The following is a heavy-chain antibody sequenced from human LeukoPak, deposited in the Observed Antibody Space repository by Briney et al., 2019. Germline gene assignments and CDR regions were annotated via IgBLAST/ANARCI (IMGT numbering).Heavy chain of an antibody. D-gene: IGHD3-3*01. J-gene: IGHJ6*03. CDR2: IIPIFGTA. Sequence: SVKVSCKASGGTFSSYAISWVRQAPGQGLEWMGGIIPIFGTANYAQKFQGRVTITADESTSTAYMELSSLRSEDTAVYYCARETNYDFWSSYYTLYYYYMDVWGKGTTVTVSS. CDR3: ARETNYDFWSSYYTLYYYYMDV. V-gene: IGHV1-69*13. CDR1: GGTFSSYA.